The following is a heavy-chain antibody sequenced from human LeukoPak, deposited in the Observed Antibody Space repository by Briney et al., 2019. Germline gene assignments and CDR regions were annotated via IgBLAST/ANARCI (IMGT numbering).Heavy chain of an antibody. CDR1: GFTFSSNY. CDR2: IYSGGST. V-gene: IGHV3-66*02. D-gene: IGHD2-15*01. Sequence: GGSLRLSCAASGFTFSSNYMSWVRQAPGKGLEWVSVIYSGGSTYYSDSVTGRFTISRDNSKNTLYLQMNSLRAEDTAVYYCARDSPRTYCSGGSCYQGGRGYWGQGTLVTVSS. J-gene: IGHJ4*02. CDR3: ARDSPRTYCSGGSCYQGGRGY.